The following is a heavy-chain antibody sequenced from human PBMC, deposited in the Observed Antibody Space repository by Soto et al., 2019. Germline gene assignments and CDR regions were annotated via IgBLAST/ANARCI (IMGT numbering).Heavy chain of an antibody. V-gene: IGHV3-30-3*01. CDR3: ASKDLTGCDY. D-gene: IGHD3-9*01. Sequence: QPGGSLRLSCAASGFTFSSYAMHWVRQAPGKGLEWVAVISYDGSNKYYADSVKGRFTISGDNSKNTLYLQMNSLRAEDTAVYYCASKDLTGCDYWGQGTLVTVSS. CDR2: ISYDGSNK. J-gene: IGHJ4*02. CDR1: GFTFSSYA.